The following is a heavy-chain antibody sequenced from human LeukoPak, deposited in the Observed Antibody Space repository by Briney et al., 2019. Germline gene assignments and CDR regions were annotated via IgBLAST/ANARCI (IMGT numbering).Heavy chain of an antibody. CDR3: AKAVPRDYYILTGFYW. D-gene: IGHD3-9*01. J-gene: IGHJ4*02. Sequence: PGGSLRLSCAASGFTFTNFAMSWVRQAPGKELGGVATISGSVGRTYYADSVKGRSTIYRDNSRNTLYLDTNGLRAEDTAVYYCAKAVPRDYYILTGFYWWGQGTLVTVSS. CDR2: ISGSVGRT. V-gene: IGHV3-23*01. CDR1: GFTFTNFA.